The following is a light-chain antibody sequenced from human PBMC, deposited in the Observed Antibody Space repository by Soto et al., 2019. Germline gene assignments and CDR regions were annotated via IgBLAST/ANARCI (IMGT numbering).Light chain of an antibody. CDR3: CSYAGSDV. Sequence: QSALTQPRSVSGSPGQSVTISCTGSSGDSAGYKYVSWYQQHPGKAPKLIIYDVSQRPSGVPDRFSGSSSGNAASLTISGLQAEDEADYYCCSYAGSDVFGTVTKLTVL. J-gene: IGLJ1*01. CDR2: DVS. V-gene: IGLV2-11*01. CDR1: SGDSAGYKY.